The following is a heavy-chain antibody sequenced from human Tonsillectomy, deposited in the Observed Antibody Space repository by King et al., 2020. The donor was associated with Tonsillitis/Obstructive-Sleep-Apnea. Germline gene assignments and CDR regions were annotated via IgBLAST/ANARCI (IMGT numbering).Heavy chain of an antibody. V-gene: IGHV7-4-1*02. CDR2: INTNTGNP. CDR3: ARDLAVGATSSYYSYYMDV. D-gene: IGHD1-26*01. Sequence: VQLVESGSELKKPGASVKVSCKASGYTFTSYAMNWVRQAPGQGLEWMGWINTNTGNPTYAQGFTGRFVFSLDTSVSTAYLQISSLKAEDTAVYYCARDLAVGATSSYYSYYMDVWGKGTTVTVSS. CDR1: GYTFTSYA. J-gene: IGHJ6*03.